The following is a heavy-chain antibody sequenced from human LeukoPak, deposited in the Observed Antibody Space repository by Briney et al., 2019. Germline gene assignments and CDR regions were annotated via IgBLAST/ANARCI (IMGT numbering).Heavy chain of an antibody. Sequence: GGSLRLSCAASGFTFSDYYMSWIRQAPGKGLEWVSYISSSGSTIYYADSVKGRFTISRDNAKNSLYLQMNSLRAEDTAVYYCAASNLWFGEFPYYFDYWGQGTLVTVSS. CDR1: GFTFSDYY. V-gene: IGHV3-11*01. CDR3: AASNLWFGEFPYYFDY. J-gene: IGHJ4*02. CDR2: ISSSGSTI. D-gene: IGHD3-10*01.